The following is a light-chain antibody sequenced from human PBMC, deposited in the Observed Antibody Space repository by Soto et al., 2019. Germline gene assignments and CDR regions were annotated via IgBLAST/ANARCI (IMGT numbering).Light chain of an antibody. CDR1: SSDVGGYNH. CDR3: CSYRSDNSVV. V-gene: IGLV2-14*03. Sequence: QSVLTQPASVSGSPGQSITISCTGTSSDVGGYNHVSWYQQHPGKAPKLMIYEVSNRPSGVSDRFSGSKSGTTASLTISGLQAEDEADHYCCSYRSDNSVVFGGGTKLTVL. J-gene: IGLJ2*01. CDR2: EVS.